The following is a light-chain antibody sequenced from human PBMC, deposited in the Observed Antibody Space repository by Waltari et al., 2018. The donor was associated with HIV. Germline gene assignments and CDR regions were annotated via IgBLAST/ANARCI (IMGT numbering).Light chain of an antibody. CDR1: PSTIWRNY. CDR2: DKD. CDR3: ATWDSDLRGWV. Sequence: QSVLTQPPSVSAAPGQQVAISCSGSPSTIWRNYLSWYQHLPGAAPKLLIYDKDQRPSGIPDRFSGSKSDTSATLGITGLQTGDEADYYCATWDSDLRGWVFGGGTKLAVL. J-gene: IGLJ3*02. V-gene: IGLV1-51*01.